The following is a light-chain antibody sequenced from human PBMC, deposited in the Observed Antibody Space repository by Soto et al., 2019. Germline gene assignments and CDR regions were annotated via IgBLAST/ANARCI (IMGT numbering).Light chain of an antibody. Sequence: IQLPQSTSTLSGSVGARVTITCRASQGISSYLPWYQQKPGKAPKLLIYAASTLQSGVPSRFSGSGSGTDFTLTISCLQSEDFATYYCQQYYSYPITFGQGTRLEIK. V-gene: IGKV1-8*01. J-gene: IGKJ5*01. CDR3: QQYYSYPIT. CDR2: AAS. CDR1: QGISSY.